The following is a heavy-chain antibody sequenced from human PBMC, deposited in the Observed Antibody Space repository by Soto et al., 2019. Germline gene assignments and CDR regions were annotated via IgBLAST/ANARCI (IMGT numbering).Heavy chain of an antibody. CDR1: GGTFSSYT. D-gene: IGHD2-8*01. CDR3: ARDIGYCTIGVCSLGDNWFDP. J-gene: IGHJ5*02. Sequence: QVQLVQSGAEVKKPGSSVKVSCKASGGTFSSYTISWVRQAPGQGLEWMGRIIPILGIANYAQKFQGRVTITADKSTSTAYMELSSLRSEDTAVYYCARDIGYCTIGVCSLGDNWFDPWGQGTLVTVSS. V-gene: IGHV1-69*08. CDR2: IIPILGIA.